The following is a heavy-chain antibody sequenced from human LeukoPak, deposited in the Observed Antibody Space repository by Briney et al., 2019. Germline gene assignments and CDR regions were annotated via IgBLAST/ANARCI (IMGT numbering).Heavy chain of an antibody. V-gene: IGHV4-4*07. CDR1: GDSIR. CDR3: ARVPRSYYYYYYMDV. J-gene: IGHJ6*03. Sequence: SETLSLTCTVSGDSIRSWIRQPAGKGLEWIGHIYTGGSTNYNFSLKSRVTISVDTSKNQFSLRLNSVTAADTAVYYCARVPRSYYYYYYMDVWGKGTTVTVSS. CDR2: IYTGGST.